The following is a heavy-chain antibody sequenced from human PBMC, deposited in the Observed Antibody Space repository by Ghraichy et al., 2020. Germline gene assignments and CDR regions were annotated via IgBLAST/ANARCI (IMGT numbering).Heavy chain of an antibody. CDR2: VIPIFGTA. CDR1: GGTFSSYA. V-gene: IGHV1-69*13. CDR3: ARGLAAAGLQFRYFDL. Sequence: SVKVSCKASGGTFSSYAISWVRQAPGQGLEWMGGVIPIFGTANYAQKFQGRVTITADESTSTAYMELSSLRSEDTAVYYCARGLAAAGLQFRYFDLWGRGTLVTVSS. J-gene: IGHJ2*01. D-gene: IGHD6-13*01.